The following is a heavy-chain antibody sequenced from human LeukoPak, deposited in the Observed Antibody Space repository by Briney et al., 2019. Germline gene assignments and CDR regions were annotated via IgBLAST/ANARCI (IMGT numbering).Heavy chain of an antibody. CDR2: VSRDGRTK. Sequence: PGGSLRLSCTASGFTFSNYGMHWVRQAPGKGLEWVAVVSRDGRTKYYGDSVQGRFTISRDNSKNTMFLQMNSLRPEDTAVYYCAKLPQSGSYGFDIWGQGTMVTVSS. CDR1: GFTFSNYG. V-gene: IGHV3-30*18. CDR3: AKLPQSGSYGFDI. J-gene: IGHJ3*02. D-gene: IGHD1-26*01.